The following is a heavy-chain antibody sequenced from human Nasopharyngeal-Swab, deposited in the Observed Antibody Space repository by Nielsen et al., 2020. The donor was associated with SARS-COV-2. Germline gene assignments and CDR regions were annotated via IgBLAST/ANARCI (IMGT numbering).Heavy chain of an antibody. V-gene: IGHV3-23*01. CDR3: AKIRSSGYYKGEDY. CDR2: ISGSGGST. J-gene: IGHJ4*02. D-gene: IGHD3-22*01. CDR1: GFTFSSYA. Sequence: GESLKISCAASGFTFSSYAVSWVRQAPGKGLEWVSAISGSGGSTYYADSVKGRFTISRDNSKNTLYLQMNSLRAEDTAVYYCAKIRSSGYYKGEDYWGQGTLVTVSS.